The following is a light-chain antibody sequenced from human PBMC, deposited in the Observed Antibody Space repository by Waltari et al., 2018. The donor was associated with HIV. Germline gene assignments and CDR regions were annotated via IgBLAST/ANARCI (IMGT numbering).Light chain of an antibody. CDR3: QTWDNNAGV. J-gene: IGLJ2*01. CDR2: ADR. V-gene: IGLV3-1*01. CDR1: KLGEKI. Sequence: SYELTQPPSVSVAPGQTVRVTCSGDKLGEKIVCWYQKKPGQSPLLLIYADRKRPSGIPYRVAASNSGNTATLAISEAQAMDEAVYYCQTWDNNAGVFGGGTKLTVL.